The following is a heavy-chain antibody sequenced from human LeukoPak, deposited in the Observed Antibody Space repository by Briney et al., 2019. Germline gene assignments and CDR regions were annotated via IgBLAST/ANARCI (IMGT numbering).Heavy chain of an antibody. D-gene: IGHD1-26*01. Sequence: PSVTLSLTCAVYGGSFSGYYWSWIRQPPGKGLEWIGEINHSGSTNYNPSLKSRVTISVDTSKNQFSLKLSSVTAADTAVYYCARGRGSSSFDYWGQGTLVTVSS. CDR1: GGSFSGYY. J-gene: IGHJ4*02. V-gene: IGHV4-34*01. CDR3: ARGRGSSSFDY. CDR2: INHSGST.